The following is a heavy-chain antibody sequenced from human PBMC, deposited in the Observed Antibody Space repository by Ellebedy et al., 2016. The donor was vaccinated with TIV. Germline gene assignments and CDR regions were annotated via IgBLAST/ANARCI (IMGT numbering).Heavy chain of an antibody. CDR1: GFTFSSYG. Sequence: GGSLRLSXAASGFTFSSYGMHWVRQAPGKGLEWVAVISYDGSNKYYADSVKGRFTISRDNSKNTLYLQMNSLRAEDTAVYYCAKDGPVDWGQGTLVTVSS. CDR2: ISYDGSNK. CDR3: AKDGPVD. J-gene: IGHJ4*02. V-gene: IGHV3-30*18.